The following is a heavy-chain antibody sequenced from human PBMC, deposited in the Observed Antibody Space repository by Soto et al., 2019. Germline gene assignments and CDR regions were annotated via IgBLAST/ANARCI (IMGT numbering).Heavy chain of an antibody. D-gene: IGHD5-18*01. V-gene: IGHV3-33*01. CDR1: GFTFSSYG. Sequence: PGGSLRLSCAASGFTFSSYGMHWVRQAPGKGLEWVAVIWYDGSNKYYADSVKGRFTISRDNSKNTLYLQMNSLRAEDTAVYYCATDTYSYGPLALDYWPQGTLVPVSS. CDR2: IWYDGSNK. CDR3: ATDTYSYGPLALDY. J-gene: IGHJ4*02.